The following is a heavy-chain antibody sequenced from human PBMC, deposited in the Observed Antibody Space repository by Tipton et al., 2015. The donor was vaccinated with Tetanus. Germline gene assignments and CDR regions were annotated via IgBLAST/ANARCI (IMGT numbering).Heavy chain of an antibody. CDR2: IYHSGST. J-gene: IGHJ2*01. D-gene: IGHD6-13*01. Sequence: TLSLTCAVSGGSISSGGYSWSWIRQPPGKGLEWIGYIYHSGSTYYNPSLKSRVTISVDRSKNQFSLKLSSVTAADTAVYYCARLLAAAGHYWYFDLWGRGTLVTVSS. V-gene: IGHV4-30-2*01. CDR3: ARLLAAAGHYWYFDL. CDR1: GGSISSGGYS.